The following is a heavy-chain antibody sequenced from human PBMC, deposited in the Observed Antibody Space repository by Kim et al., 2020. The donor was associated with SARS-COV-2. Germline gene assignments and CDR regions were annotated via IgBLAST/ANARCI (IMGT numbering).Heavy chain of an antibody. Sequence: SETLSLTCTVSGTSISRSTYHWGWIRQPPGKGLEWIGSVDSGGSYYNSSLKSRVTVSLDTSKNQFSLKLSSVTAADTAVYYCSRHPAYSDGWFGEGYWG. D-gene: IGHD3-10*01. J-gene: IGHJ4*01. V-gene: IGHV4-39*01. CDR3: SRHPAYSDGWFGEGY. CDR2: VDSGGS. CDR1: GTSISRSTYH.